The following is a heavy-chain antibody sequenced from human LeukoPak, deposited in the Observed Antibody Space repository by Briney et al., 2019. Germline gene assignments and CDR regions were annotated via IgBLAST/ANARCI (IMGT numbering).Heavy chain of an antibody. CDR2: INHSGST. Sequence: SEALSLTCAIYGGSFSGYYWSWIRQPPGKGLEWIGEINHSGSTNYNPSLKSRVTISVDTSKNQFSLKLSSVTAADTAVYYCARAPGYDDAFDIWGQGTMVTVSS. J-gene: IGHJ3*02. D-gene: IGHD3-3*01. CDR3: ARAPGYDDAFDI. V-gene: IGHV4-34*01. CDR1: GGSFSGYY.